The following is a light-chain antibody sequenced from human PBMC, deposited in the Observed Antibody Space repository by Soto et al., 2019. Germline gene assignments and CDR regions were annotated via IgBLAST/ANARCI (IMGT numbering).Light chain of an antibody. J-gene: IGKJ1*01. V-gene: IGKV1-39*01. Sequence: DIQMTQSPSSLSASVGDRVTIACRASQTISSWLAWYQQKPGKAPKLLIYAASNLQSGVPSRFSGSGSGTDFTLTIRSLQPEDFATYYCQQSGTFGQGTKVDIK. CDR3: QQSGT. CDR2: AAS. CDR1: QTISSW.